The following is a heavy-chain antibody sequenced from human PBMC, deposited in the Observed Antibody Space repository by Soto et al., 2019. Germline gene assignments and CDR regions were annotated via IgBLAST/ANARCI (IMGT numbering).Heavy chain of an antibody. CDR3: ARHDDRPGFINGFDI. Sequence: PSETLSLTCTVSGVSISSYYWIWIRQPPGKGLEWIGNSYFTGNTHYNPSLNSRVTMSVDTSKSQFSLSLSSVTAADTAVYFCARHDDRPGFINGFDIWGQGTMVTVS. CDR1: GVSISSYY. J-gene: IGHJ3*02. V-gene: IGHV4-59*04. CDR2: SYFTGNT. D-gene: IGHD3-22*01.